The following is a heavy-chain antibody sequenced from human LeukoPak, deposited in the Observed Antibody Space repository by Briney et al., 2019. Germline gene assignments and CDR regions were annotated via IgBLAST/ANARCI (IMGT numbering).Heavy chain of an antibody. Sequence: PSETLSLTCAVYGGSFSGYYWSWIRQPPGKGLEWIGEINHSGSTNYNPSLKSPVTISVDTSKNQFSLKLSSVTAADTAVYYCAFESLYHAFYYYGMDVWGQGTTVTVSS. CDR2: INHSGST. J-gene: IGHJ6*02. D-gene: IGHD2-2*01. CDR3: AFESLYHAFYYYGMDV. V-gene: IGHV4-34*01. CDR1: GGSFSGYY.